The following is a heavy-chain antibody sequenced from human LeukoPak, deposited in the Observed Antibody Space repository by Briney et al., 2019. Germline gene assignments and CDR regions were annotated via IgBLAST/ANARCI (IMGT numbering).Heavy chain of an antibody. CDR3: ARDRYDSSGYYYPLNY. Sequence: PGGSLRLSCAASGFTFDDYAMHWVRQAPGKGLEWVSGISWNSGSIGYADSVKGRFTISRDNAKNSLYLQMNSLRAEDTAVYYCARDRYDSSGYYYPLNYWGQGTLVTVSS. D-gene: IGHD3-22*01. V-gene: IGHV3-9*01. J-gene: IGHJ4*02. CDR2: ISWNSGSI. CDR1: GFTFDDYA.